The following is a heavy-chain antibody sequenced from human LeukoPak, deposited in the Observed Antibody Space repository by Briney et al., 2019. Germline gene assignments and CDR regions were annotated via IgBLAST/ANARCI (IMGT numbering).Heavy chain of an antibody. J-gene: IGHJ3*02. CDR2: ISHDGSNK. CDR3: AKGYSYAFDI. V-gene: IGHV3-30-3*01. Sequence: PGGSLRLSCAASGFTFSSYDMHWVRQAPGKGLEWVAVISHDGSNKYHADSVKGRFTISRDNSKNTLYLQMNSLRAEDTAVYYCAKGYSYAFDIWGQGTMVTVSS. CDR1: GFTFSSYD. D-gene: IGHD5-18*01.